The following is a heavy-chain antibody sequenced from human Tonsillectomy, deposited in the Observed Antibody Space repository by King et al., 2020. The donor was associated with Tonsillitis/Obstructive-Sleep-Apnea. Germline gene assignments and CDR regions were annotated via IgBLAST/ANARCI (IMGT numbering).Heavy chain of an antibody. CDR3: AREPLGYCSGGSCDDAFDI. CDR1: GGSISSYY. CDR2: IYYSGST. D-gene: IGHD2-15*01. Sequence: QLQESGPGLVKPSETLSLTCTVSGGSISSYYWSWIRQPQGKGLEWIGYIYYSGSTNYNPSLQSRVNISVDTSKNQFSLKLSSVTAADTAVYYCAREPLGYCSGGSCDDAFDIWGQGTMVTVSS. V-gene: IGHV4-59*01. J-gene: IGHJ3*02.